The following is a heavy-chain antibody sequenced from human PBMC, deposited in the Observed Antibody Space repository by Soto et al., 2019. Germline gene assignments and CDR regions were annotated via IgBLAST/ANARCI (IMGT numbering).Heavy chain of an antibody. CDR2: IIPIFGTA. CDR3: ARDDSSGPTSRLFDY. V-gene: IGHV1-69*12. CDR1: GGTFSSYA. J-gene: IGHJ4*02. D-gene: IGHD3-22*01. Sequence: QVQLVQSGAEVKKPGSSVKVSCKASGGTFSSYAISWVRQAPGQGLEWMGGIIPIFGTANYAQKFQGRVTIXXDXSXXTAYMELSSLRSEDTAVYYCARDDSSGPTSRLFDYWGQGTLVTVSS.